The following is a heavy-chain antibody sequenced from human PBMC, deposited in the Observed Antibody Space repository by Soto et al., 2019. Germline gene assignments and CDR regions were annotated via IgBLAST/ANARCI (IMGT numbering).Heavy chain of an antibody. V-gene: IGHV1-69*15. CDR3: ARVQWLIPY. D-gene: IGHD6-19*01. J-gene: IGHJ4*02. Sequence: GXSVKVSCKASGVTFSRYAISWVRQAPGQRLEWMXRIIPXFGTAKYAQKXXGRVTITAXDSTRTAHMELSSLRSEDTAVYYCARVQWLIPYWGQGTLVTVYS. CDR2: IIPXFGTA. CDR1: GVTFSRYA.